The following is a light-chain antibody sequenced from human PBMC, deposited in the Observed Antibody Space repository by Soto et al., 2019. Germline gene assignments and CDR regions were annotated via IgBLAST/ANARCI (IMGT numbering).Light chain of an antibody. V-gene: IGKV3-20*01. CDR3: QQYGHSVNT. CDR2: DAS. Sequence: EIVLTQSPGTLSLSPGERATLSCRASQSVSRYLGWYQQKAGQSPRLLIYDASSRATGIPDRFSGSGSGTDFTLSIKRLEPEDSAVYYCQQYGHSVNTFGGGTKVEIK. CDR1: QSVSRY. J-gene: IGKJ4*01.